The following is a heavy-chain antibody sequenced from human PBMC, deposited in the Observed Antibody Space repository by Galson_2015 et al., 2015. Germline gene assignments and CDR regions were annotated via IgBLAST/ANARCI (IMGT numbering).Heavy chain of an antibody. D-gene: IGHD2-15*01. CDR1: GFTFSNAW. CDR3: TTETTLLAQSGHDAFDI. Sequence: SLRLSCAASGFTFSNAWMSWVRQAPGKGLEWVGRIKSKTDGGTTDYAAPVKGRFTISRDDSKNTLYLQMNSLKTEDTAVYYCTTETTLLAQSGHDAFDIWGQGTMVTVSS. CDR2: IKSKTDGGTT. J-gene: IGHJ3*02. V-gene: IGHV3-15*01.